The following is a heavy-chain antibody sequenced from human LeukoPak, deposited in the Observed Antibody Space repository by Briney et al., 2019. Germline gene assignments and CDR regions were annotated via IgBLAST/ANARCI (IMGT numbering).Heavy chain of an antibody. CDR2: IESKSDGGAT. CDR3: VTEQQWLG. D-gene: IGHD6-19*01. Sequence: GGSLRLSCAASGFTFKHAWMSWVGQPPGKGLEWVGRIESKSDGGATDYAAPVKGRFTISREDSKNTLSLQMNSLETEDTAVYYCVTEQQWLGWGRGTLVTVPS. CDR1: GFTFKHAW. V-gene: IGHV3-15*04. J-gene: IGHJ4*02.